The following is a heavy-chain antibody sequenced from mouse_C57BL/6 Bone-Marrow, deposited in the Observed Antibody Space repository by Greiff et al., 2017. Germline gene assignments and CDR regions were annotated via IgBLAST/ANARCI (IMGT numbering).Heavy chain of an antibody. J-gene: IGHJ3*01. Sequence: VQLQQPGAELVKPGASVKLSCKASGYTFTSYWMQWVKQRPGKGLEWSGEIDPSDSYTNYNQKFKGKSTLTVDTPSSTAYMQLSSLTSEDSAVYYCASFPAWFAYWGQGTLVTVSA. CDR1: GYTFTSYW. CDR3: ASFPAWFAY. CDR2: IDPSDSYT. V-gene: IGHV1-50*01.